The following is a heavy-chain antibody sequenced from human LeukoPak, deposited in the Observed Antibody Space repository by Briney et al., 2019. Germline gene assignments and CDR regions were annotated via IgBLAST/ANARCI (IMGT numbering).Heavy chain of an antibody. V-gene: IGHV3-48*03. D-gene: IGHD2-21*02. CDR1: GFTFSSYE. CDR2: ISSSGSTI. Sequence: PGGSLRLSCAASGFTFSSYEMNWVRQAPGKGLEWVSYISSSGSTIYYADSVKGRFTISRDNAKNSLYLQMNSLRAEDTAVYYCARDCGGDCYSTTPFDYWGQGTLVTVSS. J-gene: IGHJ4*02. CDR3: ARDCGGDCYSTTPFDY.